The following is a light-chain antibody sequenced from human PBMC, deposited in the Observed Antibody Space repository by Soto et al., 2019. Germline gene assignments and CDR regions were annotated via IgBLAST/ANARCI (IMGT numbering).Light chain of an antibody. CDR3: HQRQSWPRT. Sequence: IVWTHSPATLSSFPGDIVTLSFRASHSVNTRFAWYQHKPGQAPRLLIYLASNRAAGVPARFSGSGSGTDFTLTISDVEPEDFAVYYCHQRQSWPRTFGQGTKVNIK. CDR1: HSVNTR. CDR2: LAS. J-gene: IGKJ1*01. V-gene: IGKV3-11*01.